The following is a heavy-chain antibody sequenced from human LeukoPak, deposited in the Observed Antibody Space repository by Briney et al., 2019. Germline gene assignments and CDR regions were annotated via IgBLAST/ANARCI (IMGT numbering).Heavy chain of an antibody. J-gene: IGHJ3*02. D-gene: IGHD5-24*01. CDR3: ARIRDGYNDAYGI. CDR2: INPGGDNT. CDR1: GYTFTNYY. V-gene: IGHV1-46*01. Sequence: ASVKVSCKASGYTFTNYYIHWVRQAPGQGLERMGLINPGGDNTDYAQNFQGRATMTRDTSTSTVYMGLSSLRSEDTAVYYCARIRDGYNDAYGIWGQGTMVTVSS.